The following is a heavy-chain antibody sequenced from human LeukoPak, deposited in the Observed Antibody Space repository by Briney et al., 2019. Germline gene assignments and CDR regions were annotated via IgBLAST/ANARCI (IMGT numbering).Heavy chain of an antibody. J-gene: IGHJ4*02. CDR1: GYTFTGYY. CDR2: IDPNSGDT. Sequence: ASVKVSCKASGYTFTGYYMHWVREAPGQGLEWTAWIDPNSGDTNYAQKFQGRVTMTRDTSISTAYMELNRLTSDDTAVYFCAGGLVGGSSSHFDYWGQGTLVTVSS. CDR3: AGGLVGGSSSHFDY. V-gene: IGHV1-2*02. D-gene: IGHD1-26*01.